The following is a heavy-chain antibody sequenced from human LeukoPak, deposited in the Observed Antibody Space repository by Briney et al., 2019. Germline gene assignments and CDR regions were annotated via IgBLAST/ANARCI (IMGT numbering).Heavy chain of an antibody. Sequence: PGGSLRLSCTASGFTFGDYAMSWVRQAPGKGLEWVGFIRSKAYGGTTEYAASVKGIFTISRDDSKSIAYLQMNSLKTEDTAVYYCTRLGITIFGVVIIPGDYFDYWGRGTLVTVSS. J-gene: IGHJ4*02. CDR1: GFTFGDYA. D-gene: IGHD3-3*01. CDR2: IRSKAYGGTT. CDR3: TRLGITIFGVVIIPGDYFDY. V-gene: IGHV3-49*04.